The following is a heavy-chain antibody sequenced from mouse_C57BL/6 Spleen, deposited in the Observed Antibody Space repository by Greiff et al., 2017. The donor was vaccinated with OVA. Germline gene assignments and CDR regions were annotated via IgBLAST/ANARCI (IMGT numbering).Heavy chain of an antibody. CDR1: GYTFTTYP. J-gene: IGHJ1*03. CDR2: FHPYNDDT. Sequence: VQLVESGAELVKPGASVKMSCKASGYTFTTYPIEWMKQNHGKSLEWIGNFHPYNDDTKYNEKFKGKATLTVEKSSSTVYLELSRLTSDDSAVYYCARSGDYYGSSYWYFDVWGTGTTVTVSS. CDR3: ARSGDYYGSSYWYFDV. D-gene: IGHD1-1*01. V-gene: IGHV1-47*01.